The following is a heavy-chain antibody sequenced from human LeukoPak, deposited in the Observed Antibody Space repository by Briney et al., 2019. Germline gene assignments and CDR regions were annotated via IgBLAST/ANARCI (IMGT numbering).Heavy chain of an antibody. CDR3: ARDGGYDSSGYFSDY. Sequence: SSEILSLTCTVSGGSISSYYWSWIRRPPGKGLEWIGYIYYSGSTNYNPSLKSRVTISVDTSKNQFSLKLSSVTAADTAVYYCARDGGYDSSGYFSDYWGQGTLVTVSS. V-gene: IGHV4-59*01. J-gene: IGHJ4*02. D-gene: IGHD3-22*01. CDR1: GGSISSYY. CDR2: IYYSGST.